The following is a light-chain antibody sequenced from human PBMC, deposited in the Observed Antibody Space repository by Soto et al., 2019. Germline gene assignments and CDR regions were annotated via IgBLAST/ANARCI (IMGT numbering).Light chain of an antibody. CDR3: SSYTSVTTFVV. Sequence: QSALNQPASVSGSPGQSITISCTGTSSDIGRYNFVSWDQQHPGKAPKLLVYEVTNRPSGVSNRFSGSKSGNTASLTIFGLQTEDEADYYCSSYTSVTTFVVFGTGTKLTVL. CDR2: EVT. J-gene: IGLJ1*01. CDR1: SSDIGRYNF. V-gene: IGLV2-14*01.